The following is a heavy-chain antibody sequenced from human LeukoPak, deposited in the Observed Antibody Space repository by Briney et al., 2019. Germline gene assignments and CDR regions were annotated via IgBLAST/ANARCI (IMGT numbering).Heavy chain of an antibody. CDR2: ITRSSSAG. J-gene: IGHJ4*02. CDR1: GFSFSSYS. D-gene: IGHD1-26*01. V-gene: IGHV3-48*01. CDR3: ATQWELHPAF. Sequence: GGSLRLSCAASGFSFSSYSMTWVRQAPGKGLEWVAYITRSSSAGYYADSVKGRFTISRDNAKNSLYLQMNSLRAADTAVYYCATQWELHPAFWGQGTLVTVS.